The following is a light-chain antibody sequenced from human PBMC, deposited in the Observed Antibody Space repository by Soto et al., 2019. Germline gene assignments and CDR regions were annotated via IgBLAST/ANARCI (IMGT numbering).Light chain of an antibody. CDR3: QQYGNSPSWP. CDR2: GAS. J-gene: IGKJ1*01. V-gene: IGKV3-20*01. Sequence: EIVLTQSPGTLSLSPGERATLSCRASQSVSSSYLAWYQQKPGQAPRLLIYGASSRATGIPDRFSGSGSGTGSTLTTIRIEPENFAVECCQQYGNSPSWPLGQGTKVEIK. CDR1: QSVSSSY.